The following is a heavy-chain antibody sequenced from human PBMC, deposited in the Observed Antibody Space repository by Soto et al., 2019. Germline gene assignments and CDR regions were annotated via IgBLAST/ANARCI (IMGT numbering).Heavy chain of an antibody. CDR1: GGTFSSYA. J-gene: IGHJ6*02. CDR2: IIPISDTT. Sequence: QVQLVQSGAEVKKPGSSVKVSCKASGGTFSSYAISWERQAPGQGLEWMGGIIPISDTTNYAQKFQGRVTFTADESTSTAYMELSSLRSEDTAVYSCARSQGSSTSLEIYYYYYYGMDVWGQGTTVTVSS. V-gene: IGHV1-69*01. CDR3: ARSQGSSTSLEIYYYYYYGMDV. D-gene: IGHD2-2*01.